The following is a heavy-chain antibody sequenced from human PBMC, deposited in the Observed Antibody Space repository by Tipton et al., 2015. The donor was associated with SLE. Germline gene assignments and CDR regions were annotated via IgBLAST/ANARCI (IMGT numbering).Heavy chain of an antibody. V-gene: IGHV4-59*08. D-gene: IGHD1-14*01. CDR2: INYSGST. Sequence: TLSLTCTVSGGSIRSDYWNWIRQPPGKGLEWIGYINYSGSTNYNPSLKSRVTTSVDTSKNQFSLSLYSVTVEDTAVYYCARQGTGFGSGRDDYWGQGILVTVSS. CDR1: GGSIRSDY. CDR3: ARQGTGFGSGRDDY. J-gene: IGHJ4*02.